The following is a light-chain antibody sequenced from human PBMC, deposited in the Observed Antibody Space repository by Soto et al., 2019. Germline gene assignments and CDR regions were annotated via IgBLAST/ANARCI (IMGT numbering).Light chain of an antibody. CDR1: QSVSTY. Sequence: EIVLTQSPAILSLSPGERATLSCRASQSVSTYLAWYQQKPGQAPRLLIYDTSNRASGVPARFSGSGSGTDFNLTISSLEPEDFAVYYCQHRSSWPRMYTFGQGTKLEIK. CDR3: QHRSSWPRMYT. V-gene: IGKV3-11*01. J-gene: IGKJ2*01. CDR2: DTS.